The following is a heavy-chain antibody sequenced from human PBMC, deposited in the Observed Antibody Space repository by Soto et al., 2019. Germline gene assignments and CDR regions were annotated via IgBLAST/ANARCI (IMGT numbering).Heavy chain of an antibody. Sequence: ASVKVSCKASGYTLTSYGISWVRQAPGQGLEWMGWISAYNGNTNYAQKLQGRVTMTTDTSTSTAYMELRSLRSDDTAVYYCARDRYCSSTSCHQEYYYYYGMDVWGQGTTVTVSS. CDR2: ISAYNGNT. CDR1: GYTLTSYG. CDR3: ARDRYCSSTSCHQEYYYYYGMDV. J-gene: IGHJ6*02. D-gene: IGHD2-2*01. V-gene: IGHV1-18*04.